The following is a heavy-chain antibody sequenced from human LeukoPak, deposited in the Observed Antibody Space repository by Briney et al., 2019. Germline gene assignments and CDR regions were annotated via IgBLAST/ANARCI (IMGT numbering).Heavy chain of an antibody. CDR3: ARIYGLYQEAMDV. D-gene: IGHD3-16*02. J-gene: IGHJ6*02. CDR2: SYQGA. CDR1: GDSMTAEDYY. V-gene: IGHV4-39*07. Sequence: LETLSLTCTVSGDSMTAEDYYWGWVRQPPGTGLQWIATSYQGASLKSRVTISLDTSKNQFSLRLTSVTAADTAVYYCARIYGLYQEAMDVWGPGITVTVSS.